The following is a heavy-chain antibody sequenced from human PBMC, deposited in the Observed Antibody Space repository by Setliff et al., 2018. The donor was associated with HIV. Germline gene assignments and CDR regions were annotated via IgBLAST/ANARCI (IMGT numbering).Heavy chain of an antibody. D-gene: IGHD3-22*01. V-gene: IGHV1-2*02. Sequence: GASVKVSCKASGYTFSDYEIHWLRQAPGQGPEWLGWINTEHGGAYYAQHFQGRVSVTRDTSINTVYMELSRLKSDDTAIYYCATTEGGYTFNSDSSGSRYFDHWGQGTLVTAPQ. CDR2: INTEHGGA. J-gene: IGHJ4*02. CDR3: ATTEGGYTFNSDSSGSRYFDH. CDR1: GYTFSDYE.